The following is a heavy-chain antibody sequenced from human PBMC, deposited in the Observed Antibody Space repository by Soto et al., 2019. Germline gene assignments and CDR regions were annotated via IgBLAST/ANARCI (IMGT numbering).Heavy chain of an antibody. Sequence: SETLSLTCTVSGGSISSGGYYWSWIRQHPGKGLEWIGYIYYSGSTYYNPSLKSRVTISVDTSKNQFSLKLSSVTAADTAVYYCARDSWNGFWSGYYPRNYYYYMDVWGKGTTVTVSS. CDR2: IYYSGST. CDR1: GGSISSGGYY. J-gene: IGHJ6*03. V-gene: IGHV4-31*03. D-gene: IGHD3-3*01. CDR3: ARDSWNGFWSGYYPRNYYYYMDV.